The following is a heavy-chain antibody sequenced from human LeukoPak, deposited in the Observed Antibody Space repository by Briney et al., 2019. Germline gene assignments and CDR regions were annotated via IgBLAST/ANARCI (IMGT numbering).Heavy chain of an antibody. Sequence: GESLRLSCKPSRFYLGNFVMSWVRQAPGKGLEWVATIGKNQYYADSVKGRFTISKDNSKNMMYLQMDSLGVDDTAIYYCAKGSNGDYDNWGQGTLVTVSS. V-gene: IGHV3-23*01. CDR2: IGKNQ. CDR3: AKGSNGDYDN. D-gene: IGHD4-17*01. CDR1: RFYLGNFV. J-gene: IGHJ4*02.